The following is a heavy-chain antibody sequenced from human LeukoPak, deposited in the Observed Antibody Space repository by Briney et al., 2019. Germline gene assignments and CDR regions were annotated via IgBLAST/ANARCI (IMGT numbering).Heavy chain of an antibody. CDR1: GFTFSSYS. CDR2: ISSSSSTI. CDR3: ARRYYQGAFDI. J-gene: IGHJ3*02. Sequence: SGGSLRLSCAASGFTFSSYSMNWVRQAPGKGLEWVSYISSSSSTIYYADSVKGRFTISRDNAKNSLYLQMNSLRAEDTAVYYCARRYYQGAFDIWGQGTMVTVSS. V-gene: IGHV3-48*04. D-gene: IGHD3-10*01.